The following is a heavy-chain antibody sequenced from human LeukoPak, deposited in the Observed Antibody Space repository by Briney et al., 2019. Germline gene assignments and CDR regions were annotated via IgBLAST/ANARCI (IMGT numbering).Heavy chain of an antibody. J-gene: IGHJ4*02. CDR3: ARVVPGTGFFY. CDR2: ITANNTTK. CDR1: GLSFSSYN. D-gene: IGHD2-8*02. Sequence: GGSLRLSCTASGLSFSSYNMNWVRQAPGKGPEWVAYITANNTTKYYADSVKGRFTISRDNAKKSLFLQMNSLRAEDTAVYYCARVVPGTGFFYWGQGTLVTVSS. V-gene: IGHV3-48*01.